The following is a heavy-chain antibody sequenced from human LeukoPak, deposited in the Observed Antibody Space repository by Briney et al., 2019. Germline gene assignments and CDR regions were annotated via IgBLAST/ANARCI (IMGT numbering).Heavy chain of an antibody. V-gene: IGHV3-23*01. J-gene: IGHJ4*02. Sequence: GGSLRLSCAASGFTVSSYAMSWVRQAPGKGLEWVSAISGSGGSTYYADSVKGRFTISRDNSKNTLYLQMNSLRAEDTAVYYCAKLFGGFGELPPRDYWGQGTLVTVSS. CDR1: GFTVSSYA. CDR2: ISGSGGST. CDR3: AKLFGGFGELPPRDY. D-gene: IGHD3-10*01.